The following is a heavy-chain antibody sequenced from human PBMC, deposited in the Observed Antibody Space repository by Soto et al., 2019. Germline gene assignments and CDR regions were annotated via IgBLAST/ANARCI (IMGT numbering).Heavy chain of an antibody. CDR3: AKDLTVFGVGELRP. V-gene: IGHV3-30*18. CDR1: GFTFSSYA. Sequence: HPGGSLRLSCAASGFTFSSYAIHWVRQAPGKGLEWVAVISHDGSNKYYADSVKGRFTVSRDHSKNTVYLQMDRLRAEDTAVYYCAKDLTVFGVGELRPWGQGTLLTVSS. J-gene: IGHJ5*02. CDR2: ISHDGSNK. D-gene: IGHD3-3*01.